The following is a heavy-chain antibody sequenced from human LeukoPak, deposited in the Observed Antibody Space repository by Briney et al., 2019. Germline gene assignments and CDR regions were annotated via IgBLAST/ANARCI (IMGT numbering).Heavy chain of an antibody. CDR3: ARENTVTTSFDY. CDR1: GFTFSSYG. V-gene: IGHV3-33*01. CDR2: IWYDGSNK. D-gene: IGHD4-17*01. J-gene: IGHJ4*02. Sequence: GGSLRLSCAASGFTFSSYGMHWVRQAPGEGLEWVAVIWYDGSNKYYADSVKGRFTISRDNSKNTLYLQMNSLRAEDTAVYYCARENTVTTSFDYWGQGTLVTVSS.